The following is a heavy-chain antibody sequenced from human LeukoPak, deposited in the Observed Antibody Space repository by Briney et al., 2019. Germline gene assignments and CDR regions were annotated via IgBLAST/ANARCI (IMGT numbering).Heavy chain of an antibody. CDR1: GGSMSSYD. CDR2: IYTSGST. Sequence: SETLSLTCTVSGGSMSSYDGSWIRQPRGKGLEWIGYIYTSGSTNYNPSLKSRVTISVDTSKNQFSLKLSSVTAADTAVYYCARLGEDILTGYRQFDYWGQGTLVTVSS. D-gene: IGHD3-9*01. V-gene: IGHV4-4*09. CDR3: ARLGEDILTGYRQFDY. J-gene: IGHJ4*02.